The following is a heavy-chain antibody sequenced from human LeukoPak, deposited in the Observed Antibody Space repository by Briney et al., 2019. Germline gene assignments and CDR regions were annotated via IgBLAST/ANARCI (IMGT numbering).Heavy chain of an antibody. V-gene: IGHV3-30*18. CDR1: GFTFSSYG. D-gene: IGHD1-26*01. CDR2: ISYDGSNK. CDR3: AKDLNSGPRDI. Sequence: QPGRSLRLSCAASGFTFSSYGMHWVRQAPGKGLEWVAVISYDGSNKYYADSVKGRFTISRDNSKNTLYLQMNSLRAEDTAVYYCAKDLNSGPRDIWGQGTMVTVSS. J-gene: IGHJ3*02.